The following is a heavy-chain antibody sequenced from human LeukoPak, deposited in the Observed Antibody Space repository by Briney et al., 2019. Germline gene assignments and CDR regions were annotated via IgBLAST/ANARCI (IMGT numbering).Heavy chain of an antibody. CDR2: IDTDGSTT. D-gene: IGHD1/OR15-1a*01. J-gene: IGHJ4*02. CDR1: GSTFSNSW. V-gene: IGHV3-74*01. Sequence: GGSLRLSCVASGSTFSNSWMHWFRQVPGKGLVWVSRIDTDGSTTGYADSVRGRFTISRDNAKNTLYLQMNGLRAEDTAIYYCAKDLTWNTADYWGQGTLVTVSS. CDR3: AKDLTWNTADY.